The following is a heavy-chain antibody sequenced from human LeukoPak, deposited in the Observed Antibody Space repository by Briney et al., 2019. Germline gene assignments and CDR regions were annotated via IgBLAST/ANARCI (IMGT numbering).Heavy chain of an antibody. CDR3: ARGSGYLRY. J-gene: IGHJ4*02. CDR1: GGSISSYY. Sequence: SETLSLTCTVSGGSISSYYWSWSPQPPGKGLEWIGYIYYGAINNYNPSLNGPVTISVDPSKSQFSVKLSSVTAAATAVYYSARGSGYLRYWGQGTLVTVSS. D-gene: IGHD3-22*01. CDR2: IYYGAIN. V-gene: IGHV4-59*01.